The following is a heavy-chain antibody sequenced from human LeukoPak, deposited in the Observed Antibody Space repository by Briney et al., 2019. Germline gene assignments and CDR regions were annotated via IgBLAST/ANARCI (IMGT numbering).Heavy chain of an antibody. CDR2: ISSSSSTI. J-gene: IGHJ5*02. D-gene: IGHD2-2*01. V-gene: IGHV3-48*01. CDR1: GCTFSSYS. CDR3: ARDPGGVVVVPAAREP. Sequence: GGSLRLSCAASGCTFSSYSMNWVRQAPGKGLEWVSYISSSSSTIYYADSVKGRFTISRDNAKNSLYLQMNSLRAEDTAVYYCARDPGGVVVVPAAREPWGQGTLVTVSS.